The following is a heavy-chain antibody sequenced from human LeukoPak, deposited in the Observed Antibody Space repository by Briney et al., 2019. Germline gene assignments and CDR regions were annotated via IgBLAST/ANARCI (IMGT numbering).Heavy chain of an antibody. J-gene: IGHJ6*02. CDR3: TTDPTYAPYYHYYGLDV. CDR2: IKSNTDGGTT. D-gene: IGHD4-17*01. V-gene: IGHV3-15*01. CDR1: GFTFSNAW. Sequence: GGSLRLSCAASGFTFSNAWMSWVRQAPGKGLEWVGRIKSNTDGGTTDYAAPVKGRFTISRDDSIDILNLQMTNLKTEDTAVYFCTTDPTYAPYYHYYGLDVWGQGTTDTVSS.